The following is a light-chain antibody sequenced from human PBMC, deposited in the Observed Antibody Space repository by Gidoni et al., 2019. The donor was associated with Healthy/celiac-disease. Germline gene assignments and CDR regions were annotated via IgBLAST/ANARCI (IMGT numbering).Light chain of an antibody. CDR2: AAS. J-gene: IGKJ3*01. V-gene: IGKV1-27*01. CDR1: QGISNY. CDR3: QKYNSASFT. Sequence: DIQMTQSPSSLSASVGDRVTITCRASQGISNYVAWYQQKPGKVPKLLIYAASTLQSGVPSRFSGSGSGTDFTLTISSLQPEDVATYYCQKYNSASFTFGPXTKVDIK.